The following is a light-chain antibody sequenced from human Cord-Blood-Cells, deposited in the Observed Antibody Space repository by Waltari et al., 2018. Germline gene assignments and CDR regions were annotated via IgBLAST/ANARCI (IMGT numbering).Light chain of an antibody. J-gene: IGKJ2*01. CDR2: DAS. CDR3: QQRSNWPGYT. V-gene: IGKV3-11*01. Sequence: EIVLTQSPATLSLSPGERATLSCRASQSVSSYLAWYQQKPGQAPRLLIYDASNRATGIPARFSGSGSGTDFTLTISSLEPEDFAVYYCQQRSNWPGYTFGQWTKLEIK. CDR1: QSVSSY.